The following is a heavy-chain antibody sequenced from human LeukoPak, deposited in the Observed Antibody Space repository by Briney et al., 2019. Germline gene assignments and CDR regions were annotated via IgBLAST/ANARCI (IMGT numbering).Heavy chain of an antibody. CDR1: GFTFSSYA. CDR3: AKADCSSTSCYAGSYYFDY. J-gene: IGHJ4*02. V-gene: IGHV3-23*01. D-gene: IGHD2-2*01. Sequence: GGSLRLSCAASGFTFSSYAMSWVRQAPGKGLEWVSAISGSGGSTYYADSVKGRFTISRDNSKNTLYLQMNSLRAEDTAVYYCAKADCSSTSCYAGSYYFDYWGQGTLVTVSS. CDR2: ISGSGGST.